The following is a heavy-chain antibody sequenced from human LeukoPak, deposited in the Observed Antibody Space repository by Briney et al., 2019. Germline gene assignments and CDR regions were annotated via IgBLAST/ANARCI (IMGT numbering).Heavy chain of an antibody. CDR3: ARHDHGGYYYYGMDV. V-gene: IGHV3-66*04. J-gene: IGHJ6*02. CDR1: GFTVSSNY. Sequence: PGGSLRLSCAASGFTVSSNYMSWVRQAPGKGLEWVSVIYSGGSTYYADSVKGRFTISRDNSKNTLYLQMNSLRAEDTAVYYCARHDHGGYYYYGMDVWGQGTTVTVSS. D-gene: IGHD1-14*01. CDR2: IYSGGST.